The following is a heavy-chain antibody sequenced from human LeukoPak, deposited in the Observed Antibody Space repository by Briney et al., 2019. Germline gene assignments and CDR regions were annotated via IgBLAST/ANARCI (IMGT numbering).Heavy chain of an antibody. CDR1: GYTFTGYY. J-gene: IGHJ4*02. Sequence: LRASVKVSCKASGYTFTGYYMHWVRQAPGQGLEWMGWINPNSGGTNYVQKFQGRVTMTRDTSISTAYMELSRLRSDDTAVYYCARVTHLWEWSYWGQGTLVTVSS. D-gene: IGHD3-3*01. CDR2: INPNSGGT. V-gene: IGHV1-2*02. CDR3: ARVTHLWEWSY.